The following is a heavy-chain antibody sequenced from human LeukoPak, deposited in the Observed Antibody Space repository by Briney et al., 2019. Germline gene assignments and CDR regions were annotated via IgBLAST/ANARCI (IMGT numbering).Heavy chain of an antibody. J-gene: IGHJ3*02. CDR1: GFIFDEYG. Sequence: PGGSLRLSCAASGFIFDEYGMSWVRQAPGKGLEWVSGINWNGANTGYGDSVKGRFTISRDNAKNSLHLQMSSLRAEDTALYHCARVQYDTSGSHNAFDIWGQGTMVTVSS. CDR3: ARVQYDTSGSHNAFDI. D-gene: IGHD3-22*01. CDR2: INWNGANT. V-gene: IGHV3-20*01.